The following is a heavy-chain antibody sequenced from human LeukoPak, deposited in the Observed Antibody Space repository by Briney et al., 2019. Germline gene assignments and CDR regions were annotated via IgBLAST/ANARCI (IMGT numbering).Heavy chain of an antibody. Sequence: SVKVSCKASGGSFSSYAISWVRQAPGQGLEWMGRIIPILGIANYAQKFQGRVTITADKSTSTAYMELSSLRSEDTAVYYCARDEGDGYNLYYFDYWGQGTLVTVSS. CDR2: IIPILGIA. CDR3: ARDEGDGYNLYYFDY. CDR1: GGSFSSYA. J-gene: IGHJ4*02. V-gene: IGHV1-69*04. D-gene: IGHD5-12*01.